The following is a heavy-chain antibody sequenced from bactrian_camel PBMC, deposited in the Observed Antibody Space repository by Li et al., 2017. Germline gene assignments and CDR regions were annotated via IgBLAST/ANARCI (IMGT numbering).Heavy chain of an antibody. CDR3: AVADSAGDCYSASEYNY. Sequence: HVQLVESGGGSVQLGGSLRLSCAASGSIENSLCMGWFRQAPGKEREGVASFSPVTGTTYYTDSVKGRFTITRDHAKDTLYLHMNSLKPDDTAMYVCAVADSAGDCYSASEYNYWGQGTQVTVS. D-gene: IGHD2*01. V-gene: IGHV3S1*01. CDR1: GSIENSLC. CDR2: FSPVTGTT. J-gene: IGHJ4*01.